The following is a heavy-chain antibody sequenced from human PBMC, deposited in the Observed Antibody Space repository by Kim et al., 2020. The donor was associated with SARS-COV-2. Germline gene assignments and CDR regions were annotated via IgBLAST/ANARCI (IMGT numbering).Heavy chain of an antibody. V-gene: IGHV4-34*01. J-gene: IGHJ4*02. CDR3: ARVGSSRPDY. CDR2: INHSGST. D-gene: IGHD6-13*01. Sequence: SETLSLTCAVYGGSFSGYYWSWIRQPPGKGLEWIGEINHSGSTNYNPSLKSRVTISVDTSKNQFSLKLSSVTAADTAVYYCARVGSSRPDYWGQGTLVTVSS. CDR1: GGSFSGYY.